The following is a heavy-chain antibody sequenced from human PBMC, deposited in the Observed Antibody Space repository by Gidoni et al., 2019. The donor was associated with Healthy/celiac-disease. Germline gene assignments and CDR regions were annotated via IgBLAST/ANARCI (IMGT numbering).Heavy chain of an antibody. J-gene: IGHJ4*02. Sequence: EVQLVESGGVVVQPGGSLRLSCAASGFTFDDYAMHWVRQAPGKGLEWVSLISWDGGSTYYADSVKGRFTISRDNSKNSLYLQMNSLRAEDTALYYCAKDIYRGLAAAASFDYWGQGNLVTVSS. D-gene: IGHD6-13*01. V-gene: IGHV3-43D*03. CDR3: AKDIYRGLAAAASFDY. CDR1: GFTFDDYA. CDR2: ISWDGGST.